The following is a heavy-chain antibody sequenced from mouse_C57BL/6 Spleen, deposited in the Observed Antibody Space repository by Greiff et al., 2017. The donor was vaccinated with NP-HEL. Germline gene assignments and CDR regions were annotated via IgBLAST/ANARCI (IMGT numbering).Heavy chain of an antibody. CDR3: ANYYGSSEYAMDY. Sequence: VQLKESGPELVKPGASVKMSCKASGYTFTDYNMHWVKQSHGKSLEWIGYINPNNGGTSYNQKFKGKATLTVNKSSSTAYMELRSLTSEDSAVYYCANYYGSSEYAMDYWGQGTSVTVSS. CDR1: GYTFTDYN. D-gene: IGHD1-1*01. CDR2: INPNNGGT. V-gene: IGHV1-22*01. J-gene: IGHJ4*01.